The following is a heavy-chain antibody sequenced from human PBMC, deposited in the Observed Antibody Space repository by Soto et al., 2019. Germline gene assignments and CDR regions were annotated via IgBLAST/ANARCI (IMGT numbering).Heavy chain of an antibody. CDR1: GGSVSSSNW. Sequence: QVQLQESGPGLVKPSGTLSLTCAVSGGSVSSSNWWSCVRQSPGTGLEWMGEIYHSGSAHYNPSLKSRATISLDKAKNQFSLSLTSVTAADTAVYYCARVPGVVVSADDSVDILGPGTRVIVSS. CDR3: ARVPGVVVSADDSVDI. J-gene: IGHJ3*02. CDR2: IYHSGSA. D-gene: IGHD2-21*02. V-gene: IGHV4-4*02.